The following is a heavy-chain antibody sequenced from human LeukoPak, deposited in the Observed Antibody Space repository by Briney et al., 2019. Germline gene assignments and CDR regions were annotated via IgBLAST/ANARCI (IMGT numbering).Heavy chain of an antibody. CDR1: GFTFSSYW. D-gene: IGHD4-23*01. J-gene: IGHJ4*02. Sequence: GGSLGLSCAASGFTFSSYWMSWVRQAPGKGLEWVANIKQDGSEKYYVDSVKGRFTISRDNANNTLYLEMNSLRAEDTAVYYCAASDYGGNSRFDYWGQGTLVTVSS. CDR3: AASDYGGNSRFDY. V-gene: IGHV3-7*02. CDR2: IKQDGSEK.